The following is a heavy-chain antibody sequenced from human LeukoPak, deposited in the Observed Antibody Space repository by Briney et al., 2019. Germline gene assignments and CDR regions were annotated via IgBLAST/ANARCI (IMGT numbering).Heavy chain of an antibody. D-gene: IGHD6-19*01. Sequence: SETLSLTCTVSGGSISSSNLYWAWIRQPPGKGLERIGSIYYSGSTYYNPSLKSRVTIPVDTSKNQFSLRLSSVTAADTAVYYCARGEAVAGLDYWGQGTLVTVSS. CDR2: IYYSGST. CDR3: ARGEAVAGLDY. J-gene: IGHJ4*02. V-gene: IGHV4-39*07. CDR1: GGSISSSNLY.